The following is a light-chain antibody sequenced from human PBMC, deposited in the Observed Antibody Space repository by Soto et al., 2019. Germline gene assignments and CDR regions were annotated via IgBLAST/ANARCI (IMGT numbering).Light chain of an antibody. J-gene: IGLJ1*01. V-gene: IGLV2-14*03. CDR2: DVN. CDR3: SSFTSSTSYV. CDR1: SSDVGSYNS. Sequence: QSARTQPASVSGSPGKSIAISCTGTSSDVGSYNSVSWYQQYPGKAPKLMIHDVNNQPSGISDRFSGSKSGNTASLTISGLQAEDEADYYCSSFTSSTSYVFGTGTKLTVL.